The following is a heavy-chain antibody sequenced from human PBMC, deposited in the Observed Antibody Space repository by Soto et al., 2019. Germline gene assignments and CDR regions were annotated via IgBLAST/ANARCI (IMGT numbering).Heavy chain of an antibody. CDR3: ARERPDRSRLDP. J-gene: IGHJ5*02. CDR1: GGTFSSYT. D-gene: IGHD6-13*01. V-gene: IGHV1-69*04. CDR2: IIPILGIA. Sequence: SSVKVSCKASGGTFSSYTISWVRQAPGQGLEWMGRIIPILGIANYAQKFQSRVTITADKSTSTAYMELSSLRSADTAVYYCARERPDRSRLDPWGQGNLVTVSS.